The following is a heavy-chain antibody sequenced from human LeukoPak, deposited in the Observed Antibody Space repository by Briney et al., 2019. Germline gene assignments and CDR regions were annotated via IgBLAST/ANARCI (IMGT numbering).Heavy chain of an antibody. CDR3: ARGRSGSSGYYDHFDY. CDR1: GFTFSSYG. D-gene: IGHD3-22*01. V-gene: IGHV3-30*19. J-gene: IGHJ4*02. CDR2: ISYDGSNK. Sequence: PGGSLRLSCAASGFTFSSYGMHWVRQAPGKGLEWVAVISYDGSNKYYADSVTGRFTISRDNSKNTLYLQMNSLRAEDTAVYYCARGRSGSSGYYDHFDYWGQGTLVTVSS.